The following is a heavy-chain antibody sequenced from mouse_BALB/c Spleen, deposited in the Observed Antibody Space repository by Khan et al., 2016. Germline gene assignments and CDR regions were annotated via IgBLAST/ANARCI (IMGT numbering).Heavy chain of an antibody. CDR2: TNPTNGRT. V-gene: IGHV1S81*02. J-gene: IGHJ2*01. Sequence: QVQLQQPGAELVKAGASVKMSCKASGYTFTSYWMHWVKQRLGQGLEWFAETNPTNGRTYYNEKFKSKATLTVDKSSSTAYMLLSGPTFEDSAVYYCARIKKIVATYFDDWGQGTTRTVSS. CDR1: GYTFTSYW. D-gene: IGHD1-1*01. CDR3: ARIKKIVATYFDD.